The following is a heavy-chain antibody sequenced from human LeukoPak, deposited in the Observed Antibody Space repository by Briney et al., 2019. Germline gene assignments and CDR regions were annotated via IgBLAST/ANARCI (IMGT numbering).Heavy chain of an antibody. Sequence: GGSLRLPWAPSGSTFRSYDMHWVRQAPGKGLGWGAFIRYDGSNKYYADSVKGRFPISRDNSKNTLYLQMNSLRAEDTAVYYCAKDSGLWSLDDWGQGTLVTVSS. J-gene: IGHJ4*02. CDR2: IRYDGSNK. CDR3: AKDSGLWSLDD. CDR1: GSTFRSYD. V-gene: IGHV3-30*02. D-gene: IGHD3-10*01.